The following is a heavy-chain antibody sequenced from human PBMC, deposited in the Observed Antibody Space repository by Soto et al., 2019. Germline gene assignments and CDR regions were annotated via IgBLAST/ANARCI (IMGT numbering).Heavy chain of an antibody. CDR2: IWYDGSNK. D-gene: IGHD1-7*01. V-gene: IGHV3-33*01. J-gene: IGHJ5*02. Sequence: QVQLVESGGGVVQPGRSLRLSCAASGFTFSSYGMHWVRQAPGKGLEWVAVIWYDGSNKYYADSVKGRFTIPRDNSKNTLYLQMNSLRAEDTAVYYCARGRGITGTSSRYNWFDPWGQGTLVTVSS. CDR3: ARGRGITGTSSRYNWFDP. CDR1: GFTFSSYG.